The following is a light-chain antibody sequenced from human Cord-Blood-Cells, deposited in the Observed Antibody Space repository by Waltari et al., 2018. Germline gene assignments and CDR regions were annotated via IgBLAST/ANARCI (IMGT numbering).Light chain of an antibody. CDR3: QQYNNWPRT. CDR1: QRVSRN. J-gene: IGKJ1*01. CDR2: GAS. V-gene: IGKV3-15*01. Sequence: EIVMTQSPATLSVSPGERDTLSCRASQRVSRNLAWYQQKPGQAPRLLIYGASNRATGIPARFSGSGSGTDFTLTISSLQSEDFAVYYCQQYNNWPRTFGQGTKVEIK.